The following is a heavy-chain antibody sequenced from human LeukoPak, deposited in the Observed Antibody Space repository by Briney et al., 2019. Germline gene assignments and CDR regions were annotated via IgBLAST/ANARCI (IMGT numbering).Heavy chain of an antibody. CDR2: ISGDGART. V-gene: IGHV3-23*01. Sequence: PGGSLGLSCAASGFTFSRFALTWVRQAPGKGLEWVSDISGDGARTNYADSVKGRFTISRDNSKNTLYLQMYSLRAEDTAVYYCARDVTTSDDWGQGTLVTVSS. CDR1: GFTFSRFA. D-gene: IGHD1-26*01. CDR3: ARDVTTSDD. J-gene: IGHJ4*02.